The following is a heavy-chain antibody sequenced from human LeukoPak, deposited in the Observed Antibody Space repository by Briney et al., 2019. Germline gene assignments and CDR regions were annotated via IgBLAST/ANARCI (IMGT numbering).Heavy chain of an antibody. CDR3: ARDYAGYNTQFDP. V-gene: IGHV3-33*08. CDR1: GFTFSSYG. J-gene: IGHJ5*02. D-gene: IGHD5-12*01. CDR2: IWYGGSNK. Sequence: GRSLRLSCAASGFTFSSYGMHWVRQAPGKGLEWVAVIWYGGSNKYYADSVKGRFTISRDNAKNSLYLQMNSLRAEDTAVYYCARDYAGYNTQFDPWGQGTLVTVSS.